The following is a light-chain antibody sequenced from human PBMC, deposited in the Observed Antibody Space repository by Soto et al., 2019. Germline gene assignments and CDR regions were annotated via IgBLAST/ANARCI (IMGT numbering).Light chain of an antibody. Sequence: QSALTQPASVSGSPGQSITISCTGTSSDVGAYDFVSWYQQHPDKAPKLMIYEVRGRPSGVSNRFSGSKSFNTATLTISGLQAEDAAHYYCSSHTTRNTRVFGTGTKLTVL. CDR3: SSHTTRNTRV. CDR1: SSDVGAYDF. CDR2: EVR. J-gene: IGLJ1*01. V-gene: IGLV2-14*03.